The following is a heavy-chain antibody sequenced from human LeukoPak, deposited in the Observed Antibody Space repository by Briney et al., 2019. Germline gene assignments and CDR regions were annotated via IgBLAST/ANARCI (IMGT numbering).Heavy chain of an antibody. Sequence: GGSLRLSCAASGFTFSSYSMNWVRQAPGKGLEWVSSISSSSSYIYYADSVKGRFTISRDNAKNSLYLQMNSLRAEDTAVYYCARAGGDFGTATDAFDIWGQGTMVTVSS. CDR3: ARAGGDFGTATDAFDI. V-gene: IGHV3-21*01. CDR1: GFTFSSYS. J-gene: IGHJ3*02. D-gene: IGHD3/OR15-3a*01. CDR2: ISSSSSYI.